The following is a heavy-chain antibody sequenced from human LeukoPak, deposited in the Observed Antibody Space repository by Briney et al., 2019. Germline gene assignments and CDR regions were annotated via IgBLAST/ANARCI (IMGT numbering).Heavy chain of an antibody. V-gene: IGHV3-30-3*01. Sequence: PGGSLRLSCAASGFTFSSYAMHWVRQAPGKGLEWVAVISYDGSNKYYADSVKGRFTISRDNSKNTLYLQMNSLRAEDTAVYYCAKGVVPAAHLDYWGQGTLVTVSS. CDR2: ISYDGSNK. CDR1: GFTFSSYA. J-gene: IGHJ4*02. CDR3: AKGVVPAAHLDY. D-gene: IGHD2-2*01.